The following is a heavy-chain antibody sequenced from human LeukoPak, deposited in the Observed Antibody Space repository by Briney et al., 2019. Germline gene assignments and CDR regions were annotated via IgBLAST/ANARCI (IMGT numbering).Heavy chain of an antibody. Sequence: GGSLRLSCAASGFAFDTYTMNWVRQAPGTGLEWVSYIDTTSTTMYYADSVKGRFTISRDNAKNSLYLQMNSLRVEDTAVYYCTRGLVVVAQYFQHWGQGTLVTVSS. J-gene: IGHJ1*01. V-gene: IGHV3-48*01. CDR2: IDTTSTTM. D-gene: IGHD2-15*01. CDR3: TRGLVVVAQYFQH. CDR1: GFAFDTYT.